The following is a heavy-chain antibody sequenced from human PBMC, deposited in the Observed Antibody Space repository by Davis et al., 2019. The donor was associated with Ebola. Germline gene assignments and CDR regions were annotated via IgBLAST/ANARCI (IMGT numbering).Heavy chain of an antibody. V-gene: IGHV7-4-1*02. CDR3: ANIPVPGG. D-gene: IGHD6-19*01. J-gene: IGHJ4*02. Sequence: ASVKVSCKASKNTFNTYAMNWVRQAPGQGLEWMGWINTNTGNPTYAQGFTGRFVFSLETSVSTAYLQISGLKAEDTAVYYCANIPVPGGWGQGTLVTVSS. CDR1: KNTFNTYA. CDR2: INTNTGNP.